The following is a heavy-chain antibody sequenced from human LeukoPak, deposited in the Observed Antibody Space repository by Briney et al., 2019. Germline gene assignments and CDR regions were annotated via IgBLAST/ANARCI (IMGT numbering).Heavy chain of an antibody. CDR3: ASPQGYYYDSSGP. CDR2: IYYSGST. D-gene: IGHD3-22*01. J-gene: IGHJ4*02. V-gene: IGHV4-59*05. Sequence: SETLSLTCTVSGGSISSYYWSWIRQPAGKGLEWIGSIYYSGSTYYNPSLKSRVTISVDTSKNQFSLKLSSVTAADTAVYYCASPQGYYYDSSGPWGQGTLVTVSS. CDR1: GGSISSYY.